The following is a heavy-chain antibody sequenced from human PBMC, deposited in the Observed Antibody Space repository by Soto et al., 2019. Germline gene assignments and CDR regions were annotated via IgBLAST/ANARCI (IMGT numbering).Heavy chain of an antibody. CDR1: GGSLSGYY. Sequence: QVHLEQWGAGLLNPSETLSLTCAVYGGSLSGYYWSWVRQSPGKGLEWIGEINHSGTTNYNPSLKSRVTISADTSKHQFSLRLSSMTAADSALYYCASYHDLDLWTGSRHYMDVWGRGTTVTVSS. CDR2: INHSGTT. D-gene: IGHD3-9*01. J-gene: IGHJ6*03. CDR3: ASYHDLDLWTGSRHYMDV. V-gene: IGHV4-34*01.